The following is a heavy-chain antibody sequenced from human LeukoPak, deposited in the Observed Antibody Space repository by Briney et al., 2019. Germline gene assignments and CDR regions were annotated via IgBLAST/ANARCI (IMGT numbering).Heavy chain of an antibody. D-gene: IGHD4-23*01. Sequence: GESLKISCKTSGYIFGSYWIGWVRQMPGKGLEWMGIIYPGDSDTKYSPSFQGQVTISADKSISTAYLQWSSLKAPDTAMYYCARKAVGTPYYFDSWGPGTLVTVSS. CDR2: IYPGDSDT. J-gene: IGHJ4*02. CDR3: ARKAVGTPYYFDS. CDR1: GYIFGSYW. V-gene: IGHV5-51*01.